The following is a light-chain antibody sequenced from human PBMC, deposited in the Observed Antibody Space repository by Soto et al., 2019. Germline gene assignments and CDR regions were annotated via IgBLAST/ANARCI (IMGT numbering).Light chain of an antibody. V-gene: IGKV3-20*01. Sequence: LSQSPGTVSLSPGERAPLSCRASQSVSSSYLAWYQQKPGQAPRVLIYDASNRATGIPDRFSGSGSGTDFTLTISRLEPEDFAVYYCQQYGSSGTFAQGTKVDI. CDR3: QQYGSSGT. CDR1: QSVSSSY. J-gene: IGKJ1*01. CDR2: DAS.